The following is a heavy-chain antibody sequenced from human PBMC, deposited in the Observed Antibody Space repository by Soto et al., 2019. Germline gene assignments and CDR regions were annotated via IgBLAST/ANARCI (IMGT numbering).Heavy chain of an antibody. J-gene: IGHJ3*02. Sequence: QVQLQESGPGLVKPSQTLSLTCTVSGGSISSGGYYWIWIRQHPGKGLEWIGYIYYSGSTYYNPSLKSRVTISVDTSKNQFSLKLRSVTAADTAVYYCARAPSYYDSSGPTDAFDIWGQGTMVTVSS. D-gene: IGHD3-22*01. V-gene: IGHV4-31*03. CDR3: ARAPSYYDSSGPTDAFDI. CDR1: GGSISSGGYY. CDR2: IYYSGST.